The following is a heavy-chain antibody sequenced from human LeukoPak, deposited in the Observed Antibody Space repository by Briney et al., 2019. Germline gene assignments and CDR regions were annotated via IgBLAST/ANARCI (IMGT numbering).Heavy chain of an antibody. D-gene: IGHD4-23*01. CDR2: IYYSVST. CDR3: ARQFGSFVPYGGDPDRLGY. V-gene: IGHV4-39*01. J-gene: IGHJ4*02. Sequence: SETLSLTCTVSGGSISSRSYYWGWIRQPPGKGLEWIGCIYYSVSTSYNPSLKSRVTISVDTSKNQFSLKLSSVTAADTAVYYCARQFGSFVPYGGDPDRLGYWGQGTLVTVSS. CDR1: GGSISSRSYY.